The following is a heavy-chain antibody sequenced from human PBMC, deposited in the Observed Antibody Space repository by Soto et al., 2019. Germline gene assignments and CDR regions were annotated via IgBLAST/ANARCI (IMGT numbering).Heavy chain of an antibody. Sequence: TGGSLRLSCAASGFTFSSYSMNWVRQAPGKGLEWVSSISSSSSYIYYADSVKGRFTISRDNAKNSLYLQMNSLRAEDTAVYYCARDSGDYAAFDIWGQGTMVTVSS. CDR2: ISSSSSYI. J-gene: IGHJ3*02. D-gene: IGHD4-17*01. V-gene: IGHV3-21*01. CDR3: ARDSGDYAAFDI. CDR1: GFTFSSYS.